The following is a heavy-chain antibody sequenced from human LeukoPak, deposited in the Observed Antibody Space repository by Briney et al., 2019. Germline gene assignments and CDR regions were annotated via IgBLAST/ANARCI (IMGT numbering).Heavy chain of an antibody. CDR3: AELGITMIGGV. Sequence: GGSLRLSCAASGFAFSRYGMNWVRQTPGKGLEWVSYISSSGSTIYYADSVKGRFTISRDNAKNSLYLQMNSLRAEDTAVYYCAELGITMIGGVWGKGTTVTISS. D-gene: IGHD3-10*02. CDR2: ISSSGSTI. V-gene: IGHV3-48*04. CDR1: GFAFSRYG. J-gene: IGHJ6*04.